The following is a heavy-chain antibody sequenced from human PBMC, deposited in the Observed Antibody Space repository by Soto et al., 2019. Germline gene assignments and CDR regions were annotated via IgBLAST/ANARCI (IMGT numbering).Heavy chain of an antibody. CDR2: MNPNSGNT. J-gene: IGHJ6*02. D-gene: IGHD3-10*01. Sequence: GASVKVSCKASGYTFTSYDINWVRQATGQGLEWMGWMNPNSGNTGYAQKFQGRVTMTRNTSISTAYMELSSLRSEDTAVYYCARTHPSITRSYYAMDVWGQGTTVTVSS. CDR1: GYTFTSYD. V-gene: IGHV1-8*01. CDR3: ARTHPSITRSYYAMDV.